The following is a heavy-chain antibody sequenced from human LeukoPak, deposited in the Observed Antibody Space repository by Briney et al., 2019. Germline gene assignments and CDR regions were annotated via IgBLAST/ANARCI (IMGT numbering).Heavy chain of an antibody. Sequence: ASVKVSCKASGYTFTSYDINWVRQATGQGLEWMGWMNPNSGNAGYAQKFQGRVTMTRNTSISTAYMELTSLRSEDTAVYYCAREYQLLGTVYNYFDPWGQGTLVTVSS. D-gene: IGHD2-2*01. CDR2: MNPNSGNA. CDR3: AREYQLLGTVYNYFDP. J-gene: IGHJ5*02. CDR1: GYTFTSYD. V-gene: IGHV1-8*01.